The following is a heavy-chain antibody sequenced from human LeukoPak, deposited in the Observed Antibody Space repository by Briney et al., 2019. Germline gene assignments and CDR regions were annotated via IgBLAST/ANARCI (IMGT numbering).Heavy chain of an antibody. CDR2: IKQDGSEK. D-gene: IGHD4-17*01. J-gene: IGHJ4*02. CDR3: ARVPAYGDYSDY. Sequence: GGSLRLSCATSGFTFSSFCMTWVRQAPGRGLEWVANIKQDGSEKYYVDSVKGRFTISRDNSKDSLYLQMNSQRAEDTAVYYCARVPAYGDYSDYWGQGTLVTVSS. V-gene: IGHV3-7*01. CDR1: GFTFSSFC.